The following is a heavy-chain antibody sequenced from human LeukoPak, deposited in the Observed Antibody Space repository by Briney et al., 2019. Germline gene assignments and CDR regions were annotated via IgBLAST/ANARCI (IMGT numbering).Heavy chain of an antibody. CDR2: IYSGGNT. V-gene: IGHV3-53*01. CDR1: GFTVSINY. J-gene: IGHJ4*02. Sequence: GGSLRLSCAASGFTVSINYMSWVRQAPGKGLEWVSVIYSGGNTYHADSVKGRFTISRDNSKNTVHLQMNSLRAEDTAVYYCARGETSSYDYWGQGTLVTVSS. CDR3: ARGETSSYDY. D-gene: IGHD2-2*01.